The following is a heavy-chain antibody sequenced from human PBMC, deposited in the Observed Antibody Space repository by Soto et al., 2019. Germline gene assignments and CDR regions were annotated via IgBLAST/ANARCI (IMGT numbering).Heavy chain of an antibody. CDR3: ARHKYSAGWYVWFDP. D-gene: IGHD6-19*01. Sequence: SETLSLTCTVYGGSISSYYWTCILQPPGKGLKWIGYIYYTGSTNYNPSLKSRVTISVDTSKNQFSLKLSSVTAADTAVYYCARHKYSAGWYVWFDPWGQGTRVTVSS. CDR1: GGSISSYY. J-gene: IGHJ5*02. V-gene: IGHV4-59*08. CDR2: IYYTGST.